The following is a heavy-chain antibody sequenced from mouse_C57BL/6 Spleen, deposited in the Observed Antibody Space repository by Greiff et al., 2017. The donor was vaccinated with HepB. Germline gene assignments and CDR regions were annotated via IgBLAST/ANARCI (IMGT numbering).Heavy chain of an antibody. V-gene: IGHV14-3*01. CDR3: ARTPITTVVATGFDY. D-gene: IGHD1-1*01. J-gene: IGHJ2*01. CDR1: GFNIKNTY. Sequence: EVKVVESVAELVRPGASVKLSCTASGFNIKNTYMHWVKQRPEQGLEWIGRIDPANGNTKYAPKFQGKATITADPSSNTAYLQLSSLTSEDTAIYYCARTPITTVVATGFDYWGQGTTLTVSS. CDR2: IDPANGNT.